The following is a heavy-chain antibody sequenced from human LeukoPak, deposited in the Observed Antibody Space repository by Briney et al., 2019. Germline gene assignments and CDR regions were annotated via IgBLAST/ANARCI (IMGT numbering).Heavy chain of an antibody. V-gene: IGHV4-59*01. D-gene: IGHD3-22*01. J-gene: IGHJ3*02. CDR2: IYYSGST. CDR3: ARRHTYYYDSSGYPLDAFDI. Sequence: SETLSLTCTVSGGSISSYYWSWIRQPPGKGLEWIGYIYYSGSTNYNPSLKSRVTISVDTSKNQLSLKLSSVTAADTAVYYCARRHTYYYDSSGYPLDAFDIWGQGTMVTVSS. CDR1: GGSISSYY.